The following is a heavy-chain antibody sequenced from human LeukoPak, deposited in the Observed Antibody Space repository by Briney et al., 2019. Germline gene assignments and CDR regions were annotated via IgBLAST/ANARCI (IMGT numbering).Heavy chain of an antibody. D-gene: IGHD2-21*01. CDR3: ARAHIGNDLFIDY. Sequence: ASVTVSFKASGYTFTGYYMHWVRQAPGQGLEWMGWINPYSGATNYAQKFQGRVTMTRDTSISTAYMDSSSLKSDDTAVYYCARAHIGNDLFIDYWGQGTLVTVSS. CDR1: GYTFTGYY. V-gene: IGHV1-2*02. J-gene: IGHJ4*02. CDR2: INPYSGAT.